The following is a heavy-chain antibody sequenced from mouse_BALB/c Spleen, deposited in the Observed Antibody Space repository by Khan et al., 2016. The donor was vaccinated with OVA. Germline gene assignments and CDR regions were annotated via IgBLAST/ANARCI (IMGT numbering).Heavy chain of an antibody. CDR3: SRDRIDY. CDR2: INPTSGFT. J-gene: IGHJ2*01. Sequence: VQLQESGAELAKPAASVKMSCTASGYTFTTYWMHWVNQRPGQGLEWIGYINPTSGFTDYNQKLKDKATLTADKSSSTDYMQLSSLTSDDSAGYYCSRDRIDYWGQGTTLTVSS. CDR1: GYTFTTYW. V-gene: IGHV1-7*01.